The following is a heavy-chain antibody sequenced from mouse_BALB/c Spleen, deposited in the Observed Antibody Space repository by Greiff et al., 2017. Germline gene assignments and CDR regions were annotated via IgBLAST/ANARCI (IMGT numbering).Heavy chain of an antibody. D-gene: IGHD6-1*01. J-gene: IGHJ4*01. CDR2: IYPGGGYT. CDR3: ARSVNLYAMDY. Sequence: QVQLQQSGAELVRPGTSVKISCKASGYTFTNYWLGWVKQRPGHGLEWIGDIYPGGGYTNYNEKFKGKATLTADTYSSTAYMQLSSLTSEDSAVYFCARSVNLYAMDYWGQGTSVTVSS. CDR1: GYTFTNYW. V-gene: IGHV1-63*02.